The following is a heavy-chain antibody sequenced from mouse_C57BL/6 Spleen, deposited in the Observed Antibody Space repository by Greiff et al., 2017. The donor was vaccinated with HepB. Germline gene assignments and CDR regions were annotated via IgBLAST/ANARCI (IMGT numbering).Heavy chain of an antibody. V-gene: IGHV5-17*01. Sequence: EVKLMESGGGLVKPGGSLKLSCAASGFTFSDYGMHWVRQAPEKGLEWVAYISSGSSTIYYADTVKGRFTISRDNAKNTLFLQMTSLRSEDTAMYYCAIRYYGWGQGTSVTVSS. J-gene: IGHJ4*01. CDR3: AIRYYG. D-gene: IGHD1-1*01. CDR2: ISSGSSTI. CDR1: GFTFSDYG.